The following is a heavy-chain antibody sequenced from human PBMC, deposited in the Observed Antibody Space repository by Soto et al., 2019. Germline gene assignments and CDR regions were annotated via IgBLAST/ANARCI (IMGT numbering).Heavy chain of an antibody. D-gene: IGHD3-10*01. V-gene: IGHV4-34*01. Sequence: TATLPHTYAVYGGSFRGYYWSWIRQPPGKGLEWIGEINHSGSTNYNPSLKSRVTISVDTSKNQFSLKLSSVTAADTAVYYCAILYGSGSYYGYYLGMDDWGKGTTIT. CDR2: INHSGST. CDR1: GGSFRGYY. CDR3: AILYGSGSYYGYYLGMDD. J-gene: IGHJ6*04.